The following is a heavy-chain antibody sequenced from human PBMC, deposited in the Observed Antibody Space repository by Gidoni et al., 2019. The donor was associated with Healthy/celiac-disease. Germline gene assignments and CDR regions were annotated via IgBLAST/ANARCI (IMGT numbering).Heavy chain of an antibody. J-gene: IGHJ5*02. Sequence: QITLKESGPTLVKPTQTLTLTCTFSGFSLSTSGVGVGWIRQPPGKALEWLALIYWDDDKRYSPSLKSRLTITKDTSKNQVVLTMTNMDPVDTATYYCAHTTFLTVEGVIVPPPVWFDPWGQGTLVTVSS. CDR1: GFSLSTSGVG. D-gene: IGHD3-16*02. V-gene: IGHV2-5*02. CDR2: IYWDDDK. CDR3: AHTTFLTVEGVIVPPPVWFDP.